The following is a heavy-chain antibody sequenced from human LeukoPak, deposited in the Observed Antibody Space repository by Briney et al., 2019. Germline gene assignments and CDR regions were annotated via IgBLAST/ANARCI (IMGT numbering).Heavy chain of an antibody. CDR3: ARTYGGNCDY. D-gene: IGHD4-23*01. Sequence: SQTLSLTCALSGDSISSNNAAWNWIRQSPSRGFEWLGRTYFRSKGYNDYAASVKSRITVNPDTSKNHFSLQLSSVTPEDTAVYYCARTYGGNCDYWGQGTLVTVSS. CDR2: TYFRSKGYN. J-gene: IGHJ4*02. V-gene: IGHV6-1*01. CDR1: GDSISSNNAA.